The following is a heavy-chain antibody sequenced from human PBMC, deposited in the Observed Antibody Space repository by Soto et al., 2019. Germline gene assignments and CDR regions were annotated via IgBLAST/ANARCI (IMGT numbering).Heavy chain of an antibody. D-gene: IGHD1-1*01. CDR2: INVYNGNT. Sequence: QVQLVQSGAEVKKPGASVKASCKASGYPFTSYDISWVRQAPGQGLVWMGWINVYNGNTNYAQKLQGRVTMTTDTSTSTAYMELRSLTSDDTAVYYCAKGGATATTGIDYWGQGTLVTVSS. CDR3: AKGGATATTGIDY. J-gene: IGHJ4*02. V-gene: IGHV1-18*01. CDR1: GYPFTSYD.